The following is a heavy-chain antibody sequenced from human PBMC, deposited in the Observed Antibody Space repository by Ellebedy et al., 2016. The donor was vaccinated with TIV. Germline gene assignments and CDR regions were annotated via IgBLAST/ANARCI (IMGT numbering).Heavy chain of an antibody. CDR2: IKSKTDGRAA. CDR1: GFTFSNAW. Sequence: GGSLRLSCAASGFTFSNAWMNWVRQAPGKGLEWVGRIKSKTDGRAADYAAPVKGRFTISRDDSKNTLYLQMNSLKTEDTAVYFCTTVYRYNYDSVWGQGTLVTVPS. V-gene: IGHV3-15*01. D-gene: IGHD5-18*01. CDR3: TTVYRYNYDSV. J-gene: IGHJ4*02.